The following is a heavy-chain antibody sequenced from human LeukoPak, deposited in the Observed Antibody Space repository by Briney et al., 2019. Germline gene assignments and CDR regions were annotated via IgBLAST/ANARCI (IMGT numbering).Heavy chain of an antibody. CDR2: IYHSGTA. Sequence: SETLSLTCTVSGGSIRSYYWSWIRQPPGKGLEWIGYIYHSGTADYNPSLKSRVSISADRSNHHFSLKLTSVTAADTAVYYCARASPKLVRGVTIIDFWGQGTLVTVSS. CDR1: GGSIRSYY. CDR3: ARASPKLVRGVTIIDF. V-gene: IGHV4-59*12. J-gene: IGHJ4*02. D-gene: IGHD3-10*01.